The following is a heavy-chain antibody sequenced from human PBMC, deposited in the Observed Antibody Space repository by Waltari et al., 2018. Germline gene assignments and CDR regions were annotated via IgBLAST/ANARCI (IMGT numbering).Heavy chain of an antibody. CDR3: ANKDSSSPDWYFDL. CDR2: ISYDEKKK. CDR1: GFTFSNYA. J-gene: IGHJ2*01. Sequence: VQLVASGGGVVQPGRSLRLSCAASGFTFSNYAIHWVRPAPGKGLEWGAIISYDEKKKNYADAGKGRFNSSRDNSKKTVFLQMVSLKPEDTAVYYCANKDSSSPDWYFDLWGRGTLVTVSS. V-gene: IGHV3-30*01. D-gene: IGHD6-13*01.